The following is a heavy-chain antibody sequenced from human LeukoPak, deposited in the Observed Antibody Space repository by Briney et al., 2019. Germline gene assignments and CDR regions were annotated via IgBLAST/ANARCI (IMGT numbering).Heavy chain of an antibody. J-gene: IGHJ5*02. CDR3: ARDSSGWGGNNWFDP. V-gene: IGHV3-30-3*01. CDR1: GFTFGVYT. D-gene: IGHD6-19*01. Sequence: PGGSLRLSCAASGFTFGVYTMHWVRQAPARGLEWVAFTSYDGSDKFYADSVKGRFTISRDNSKNTSYLEMNSLRDEDTAVYYCARDSSGWGGNNWFDPWGQGTLVTVSS. CDR2: TSYDGSDK.